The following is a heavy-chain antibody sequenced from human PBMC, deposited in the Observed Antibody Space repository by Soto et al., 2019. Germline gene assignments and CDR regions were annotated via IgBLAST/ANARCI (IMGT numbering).Heavy chain of an antibody. Sequence: SVKVSCKASVGTFSSYAISWVRQAPGQGLEWMGGIIPIFGTANNAQKFQGRVTITADKSTSTAYMELSSLRSEDTAVYCCAREDRPTTPDRRFDPWGQGTRVTVSS. CDR2: IIPIFGTA. D-gene: IGHD4-17*01. CDR1: VGTFSSYA. J-gene: IGHJ5*02. V-gene: IGHV1-69*06. CDR3: AREDRPTTPDRRFDP.